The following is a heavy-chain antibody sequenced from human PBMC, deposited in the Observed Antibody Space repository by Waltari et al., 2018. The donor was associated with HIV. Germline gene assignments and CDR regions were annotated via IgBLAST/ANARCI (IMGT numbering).Heavy chain of an antibody. CDR3: ARYFDALHF. CDR2: ISMSSDTI. Sequence: EVQVVESGGGLVQPGGSLRLSCPVSTFSFSHYAMNWFRQAPGKGLEWVAYISMSSDTIYYADSVKGRLTISRDNAKNSLYLQMNSLRPEDTAIYYCARYFDALHFWGQGTLVTVSS. V-gene: IGHV3-48*01. J-gene: IGHJ4*02. CDR1: TFSFSHYA.